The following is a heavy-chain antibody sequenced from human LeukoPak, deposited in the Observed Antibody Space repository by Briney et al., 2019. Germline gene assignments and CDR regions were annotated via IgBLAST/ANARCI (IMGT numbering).Heavy chain of an antibody. D-gene: IGHD6-19*01. CDR3: AKGDSSAWYALGSRYFDY. CDR2: FSGTGGTT. CDR1: GFTFSSYA. J-gene: IGHJ4*02. Sequence: GGSLRLSCAASGFTFSSYAMTWVRKAQGKGLNWFSAFSGTGGTTYYADSVKGRFTISRDNSKNTLYLQMNSLRAEDTAVYYCAKGDSSAWYALGSRYFDYWGQGTLVTVSS. V-gene: IGHV3-23*01.